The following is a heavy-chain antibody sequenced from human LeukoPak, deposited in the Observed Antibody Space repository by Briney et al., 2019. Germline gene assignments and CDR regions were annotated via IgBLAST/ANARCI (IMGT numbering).Heavy chain of an antibody. CDR1: GFSFSSYW. CDR2: IKSDGKT. J-gene: IGHJ1*01. D-gene: IGHD3-22*01. Sequence: SGGSLRLSCAASGFSFSSYWMHWVRQAPGKGLVWVSRIKSDGKTNYADSVKGRLTISRDNAKNTVSLQMNSLRAEDTGVYYCARAPSEIGGYYPEYFRHWGQGTLVTVSS. CDR3: ARAPSEIGGYYPEYFRH. V-gene: IGHV3-74*01.